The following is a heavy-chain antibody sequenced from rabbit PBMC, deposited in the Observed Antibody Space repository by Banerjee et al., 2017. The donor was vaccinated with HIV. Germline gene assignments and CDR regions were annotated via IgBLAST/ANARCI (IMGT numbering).Heavy chain of an antibody. CDR3: AKIYTTPGSGFNL. V-gene: IGHV1S40*01. CDR1: GIDFSSSYY. J-gene: IGHJ4*01. D-gene: IGHD3-1*01. Sequence: VKPGASLTLTCTASGIDFSSSYYLCWVRQAPGKGLEWIGCIYTDSYGITYYASWAKGRFTISKTSSTTVTLQMTSLTAADTATYFCAKIYTTPGSGFNLWGPGTLVTVS. CDR2: IYTDSYGIT.